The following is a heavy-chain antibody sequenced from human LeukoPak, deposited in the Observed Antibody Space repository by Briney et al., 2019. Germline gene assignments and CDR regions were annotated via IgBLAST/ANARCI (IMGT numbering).Heavy chain of an antibody. V-gene: IGHV4-39*01. Sequence: SETLSLTCTVSGDSLYYWGWIRQPPRKGLEWIGSVYSTGHTNYNLSLKSRVTMSIDTSKNQLSLKLTSVTAADTAMYYCARHHTSSKPIDYWGQGTLVTVSS. D-gene: IGHD3-16*01. CDR3: ARHHTSSKPIDY. CDR1: GDSLYY. J-gene: IGHJ4*02. CDR2: VYSTGHT.